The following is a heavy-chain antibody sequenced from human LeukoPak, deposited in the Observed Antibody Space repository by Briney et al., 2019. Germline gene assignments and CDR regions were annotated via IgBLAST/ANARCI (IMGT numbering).Heavy chain of an antibody. CDR2: ISGSGGST. V-gene: IGHV3-23*01. D-gene: IGHD1-26*01. J-gene: IGHJ4*02. CDR3: ARGTYAGSYSDY. Sequence: GGSLRLSCAASGFTFSSYGMSWVRQAPGKGLEWVSAISGSGGSTYYADSVKGRFTISRVNSKNTLYLQMNSLRAEDTAVYYCARGTYAGSYSDYWGQGTLVTVSS. CDR1: GFTFSSYG.